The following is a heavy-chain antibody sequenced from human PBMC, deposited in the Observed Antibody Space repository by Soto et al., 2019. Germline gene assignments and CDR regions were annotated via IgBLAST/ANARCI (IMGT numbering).Heavy chain of an antibody. V-gene: IGHV4-59*01. CDR1: SGSISGYY. CDR3: AGGFLGSDWYYDFDS. Sequence: QVQLHESDPGLVKPSETLSLTCTVSSGSISGYYWGWIRQPPGEGLGRIGYVHYCGDPKDSPSFKSRGTMAVDTSKNRFSLKLNPVTDADTAVDYGAGGFLGSDWYYDFDSWGPGDLVTVSS. D-gene: IGHD6-19*01. J-gene: IGHJ4*02. CDR2: VHYCGDP.